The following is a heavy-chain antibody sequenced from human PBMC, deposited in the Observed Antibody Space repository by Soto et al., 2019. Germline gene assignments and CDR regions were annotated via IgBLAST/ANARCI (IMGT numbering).Heavy chain of an antibody. D-gene: IGHD2-21*01. J-gene: IGHJ5*02. CDR2: IKQDASEK. Sequence: EVQLVESGGGLVQSGGSLRLSCAATGFSISNYWMSWVRQGPGKGPEWVANIKQDASEKYYVDSVKGRFTISRANAENSLYLQMTSLRAEDTAVYHCARSLSAIPGESWGQGTLVTVSS. V-gene: IGHV3-7*05. CDR3: ARSLSAIPGES. CDR1: GFSISNYW.